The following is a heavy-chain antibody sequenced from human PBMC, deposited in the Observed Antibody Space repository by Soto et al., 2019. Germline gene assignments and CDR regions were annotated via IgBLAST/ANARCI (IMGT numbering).Heavy chain of an antibody. CDR2: IKSDGSST. J-gene: IGHJ4*02. D-gene: IGHD1-20*01. CDR3: VRAVTATPDY. CDR1: GFTFSDYW. Sequence: EVHLVESGGGLVQPGGSLRLSCVASGFTFSDYWMHWVRQAPGKGLVWVSRIKSDGSSTSYADSVEGRFTISRDNAKNTLFLQMTSLRAEVSAVYYCVRAVTATPDYWGQGTLVTVSS. V-gene: IGHV3-74*01.